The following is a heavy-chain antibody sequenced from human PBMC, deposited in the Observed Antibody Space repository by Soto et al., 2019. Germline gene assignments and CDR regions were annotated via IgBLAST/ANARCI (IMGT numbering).Heavy chain of an antibody. Sequence: QVQLQESGPGLVKPSQTLSLTCTVSGDSISSGGYYWSWIRQHPGKGLEWIAHIYYSGSTYYNPSLKSRVTISVDTSKNPFSLKLSSVTEADTGVYYRASSPPFDGYNDYWGQGTLVTVSS. J-gene: IGHJ4*02. CDR1: GDSISSGGYY. D-gene: IGHD5-12*01. CDR2: IYYSGST. V-gene: IGHV4-31*03. CDR3: ASSPPFDGYNDY.